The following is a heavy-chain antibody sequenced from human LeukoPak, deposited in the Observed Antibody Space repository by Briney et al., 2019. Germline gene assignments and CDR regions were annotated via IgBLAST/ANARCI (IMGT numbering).Heavy chain of an antibody. CDR3: ARDGTTSSTFDY. J-gene: IGHJ4*02. Sequence: GGSLRLSCAASGFTFSSYSMNWVRQAPGKGLEWVSSISSGSSYIYYADSVKGRFTISRDNAKNSLYLQMNSLRAEDTAVYYCARDGTTSSTFDYWGQGTLVTVSS. V-gene: IGHV3-21*01. CDR2: ISSGSSYI. D-gene: IGHD1-7*01. CDR1: GFTFSSYS.